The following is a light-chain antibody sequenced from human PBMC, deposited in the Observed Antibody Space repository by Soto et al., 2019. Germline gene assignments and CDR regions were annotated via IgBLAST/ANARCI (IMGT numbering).Light chain of an antibody. J-gene: IGKJ1*01. CDR2: KAP. V-gene: IGKV1-5*03. CDR1: QSISSW. Sequence: DIQMTQSPSTLSASVGDRVTITCRASQSISSWLAWYQQKPGKAPKLLIYKAPSLESGVPSRFSGSGSGTEFTLTISSLQPDDFATYYCQQSYSSPPTFGQGTKVDIK. CDR3: QQSYSSPPT.